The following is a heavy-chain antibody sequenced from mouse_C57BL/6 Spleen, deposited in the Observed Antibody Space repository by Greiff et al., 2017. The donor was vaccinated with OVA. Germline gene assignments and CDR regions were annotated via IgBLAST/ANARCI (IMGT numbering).Heavy chain of an antibody. CDR1: GYTFTSYW. J-gene: IGHJ2*01. CDR3: ARRASGTEGYFDY. D-gene: IGHD6-1*01. V-gene: IGHV1-59*01. Sequence: QVQLQQPGAELVRPGTSVKLSCKASGYTFTSYWMHWVKQRPGQGLEWIGVIDPSDSYTNYNQKFKGKATLTVDTSSGTAYMQLSSLTSEDSAVYYCARRASGTEGYFDYWGQGTTLTVSS. CDR2: IDPSDSYT.